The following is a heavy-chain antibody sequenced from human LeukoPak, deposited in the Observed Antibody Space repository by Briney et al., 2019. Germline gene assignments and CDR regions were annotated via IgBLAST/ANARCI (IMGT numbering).Heavy chain of an antibody. V-gene: IGHV3-11*06. Sequence: GGSLRLSCAASGFTFSDYYMSWIRQAPGKGLEGVSSISSSSSYTNYADSVKGRFTISRDNAKNSLYLQMNSLRAEDTAVYYCARDSYYGSGIDYWGQGTLVTVSS. D-gene: IGHD3-10*01. J-gene: IGHJ4*02. CDR1: GFTFSDYY. CDR2: ISSSSSYT. CDR3: ARDSYYGSGIDY.